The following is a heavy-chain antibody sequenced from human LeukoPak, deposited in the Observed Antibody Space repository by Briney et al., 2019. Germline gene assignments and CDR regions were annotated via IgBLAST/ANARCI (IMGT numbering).Heavy chain of an antibody. V-gene: IGHV2-70*11. Sequence: SGPALVKPTQTLTLTCTFSGFSLNTRAMCVNWIRQPPGKALEWLARIDWNDSKYYSTSLKTRLTISKDTSKSQVVLTMANVGPVDTGTYYCARMFSSIEGTAMIDYWGQGTLVTVSS. CDR1: GFSLNTRAMC. J-gene: IGHJ4*02. CDR2: IDWNDSK. CDR3: ARMFSSIEGTAMIDY. D-gene: IGHD1-26*01.